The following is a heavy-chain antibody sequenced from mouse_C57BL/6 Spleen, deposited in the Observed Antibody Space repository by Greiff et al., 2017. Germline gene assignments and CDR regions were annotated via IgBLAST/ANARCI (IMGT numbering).Heavy chain of an antibody. CDR1: GYAFSSYW. J-gene: IGHJ2*01. Sequence: VKLMESGAELVKPGASVKISCKASGYAFSSYWMNWVKQRPGKGLEWIGQIYPGDGDTNYNGKFKGKATLTADKSSSTAYMQLSSLTSEDSAVYFCARDYGSSYGFDYWGQGTTLTVSS. CDR3: ARDYGSSYGFDY. D-gene: IGHD1-1*01. V-gene: IGHV1-80*01. CDR2: IYPGDGDT.